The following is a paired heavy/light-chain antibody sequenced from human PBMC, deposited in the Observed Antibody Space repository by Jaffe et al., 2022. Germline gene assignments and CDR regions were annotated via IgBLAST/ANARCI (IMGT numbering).Light chain of an antibody. CDR3: TSYAGSNNFV. V-gene: IGLV2-8*01. CDR2: EVS. J-gene: IGLJ1*01. Sequence: QSALTQPPSASGSPGQSVTISCTGTSSDVGAYNYVSWYQQHPGKAPKLMIYEVSKRPSGVPDRFSGSKSDNTASLTVSGLQVEDEADYYCTSYAGSNNFVFGIGTKVTVL. CDR1: SSDVGAYNY.
Heavy chain of an antibody. Sequence: EVQLVQSGGGLIQPGGSLRLSCAASGFTFSTFNMDWVRQAPGKGLEWISFISSSGNTMSYSDSVKGRFTVSRDNAQNSLSLQMNSLTAEDTAVYYCARGYLGSFDYWGQGSLVTVSS. J-gene: IGHJ4*02. CDR2: ISSSGNTM. CDR3: ARGYLGSFDY. D-gene: IGHD3-10*01. V-gene: IGHV3-48*01. CDR1: GFTFSTFN.